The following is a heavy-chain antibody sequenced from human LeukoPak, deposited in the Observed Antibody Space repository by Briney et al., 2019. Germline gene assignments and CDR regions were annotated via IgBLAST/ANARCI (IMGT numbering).Heavy chain of an antibody. D-gene: IGHD4-23*01. CDR2: IIPILGIA. CDR3: ARDDDYGGNSWDH. Sequence: AASVKVSCKASGGTFSSYAISWVRQAPGQGLEWMGRIIPILGIANYVQKFQGRVTITADKSTSTAYMELSSLRSEDTAVYYCARDDDYGGNSWDHWGQGTLVTVSS. V-gene: IGHV1-69*04. J-gene: IGHJ4*02. CDR1: GGTFSSYA.